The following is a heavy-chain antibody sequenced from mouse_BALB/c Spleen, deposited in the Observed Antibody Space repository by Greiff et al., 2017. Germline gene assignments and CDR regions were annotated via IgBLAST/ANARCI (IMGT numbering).Heavy chain of an antibody. CDR1: GYTFTSYW. J-gene: IGHJ2*01. CDR2: IDPSDSET. Sequence: QVQLQQPGAELVKPGAPVKLSCKASGYTFTSYWMNWVKQRPGRGLEWIGRIDPSDSETHYNQKFKDKATLTVDKSSSTAYIQLSSLTSEDSAVYYCARDYGSSYVNYFDYWGQGTTLTVSS. D-gene: IGHD1-1*01. V-gene: IGHV1-69*02. CDR3: ARDYGSSYVNYFDY.